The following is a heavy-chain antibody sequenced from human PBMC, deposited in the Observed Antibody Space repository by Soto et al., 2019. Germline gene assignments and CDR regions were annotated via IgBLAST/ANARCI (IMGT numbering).Heavy chain of an antibody. CDR2: ISGSGGST. J-gene: IGHJ5*02. CDR3: AKDLGAADGTINWFDP. D-gene: IGHD6-13*01. Sequence: PGGSLRLSCAASGFTFSSYAMSWVRQAPGKGLEWVSAISGSGGSTYYADSVKGRFTISRDNSKNTLYLQMNSLRAEDTAVYYCAKDLGAADGTINWFDPWGQGTLVTVSS. V-gene: IGHV3-23*01. CDR1: GFTFSSYA.